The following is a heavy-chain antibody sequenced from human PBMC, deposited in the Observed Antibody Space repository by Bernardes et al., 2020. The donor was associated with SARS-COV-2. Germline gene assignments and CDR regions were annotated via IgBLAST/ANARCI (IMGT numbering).Heavy chain of an antibody. J-gene: IGHJ5*02. CDR3: ARQLGAAIMIFGLVMNWFDP. CDR2: IYYSWST. D-gene: IGHD3-3*01. CDR1: GCSLRSRSSY. V-gene: IGHV4-39*01. Sequence: SETLSLTCTVSGCSLRSRSSYWGWIRPPPGKGLSCFGSIYYSWSTYYNPSLKSRVTISVDTSKNQFSLKLSSVTAADTAVYYCARQLGAAIMIFGLVMNWFDPWGKGTLVTVSS.